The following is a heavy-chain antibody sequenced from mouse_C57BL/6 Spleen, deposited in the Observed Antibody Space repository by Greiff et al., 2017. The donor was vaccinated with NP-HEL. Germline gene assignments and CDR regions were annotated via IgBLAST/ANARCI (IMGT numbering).Heavy chain of an antibody. D-gene: IGHD3-2*02. CDR3: ARQLRLSFAY. CDR1: GYSITSGYY. Sequence: EVQRVESGPGLVQPSQSLSLTCSVTGYSITSGYYWNWIRQFPGNKLEWMGYISHDGSNNYNPSLQNRISITRDTSKNQFCLKLNSVTTEDTATYYCARQLRLSFAYWGQGTLVTVSA. V-gene: IGHV3-6*01. CDR2: ISHDGSN. J-gene: IGHJ3*01.